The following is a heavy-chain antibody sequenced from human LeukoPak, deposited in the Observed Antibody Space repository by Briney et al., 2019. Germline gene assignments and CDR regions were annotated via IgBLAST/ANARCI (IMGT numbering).Heavy chain of an antibody. D-gene: IGHD3-22*01. CDR3: ARVDQGYYYDSSARPTWFDP. V-gene: IGHV1-18*01. Sequence: ASVKVSCKASGYTFTSYGISWVRQAPGQGLEWMGWISAYNGNTNYAQKFQGRVTMTRDTSISTAYMELSRLRSDDTAVYYCARVDQGYYYDSSARPTWFDPWGQGTLVTVSS. CDR1: GYTFTSYG. CDR2: ISAYNGNT. J-gene: IGHJ5*02.